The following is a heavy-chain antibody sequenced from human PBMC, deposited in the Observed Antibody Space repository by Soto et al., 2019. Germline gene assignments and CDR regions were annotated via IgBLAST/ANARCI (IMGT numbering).Heavy chain of an antibody. V-gene: IGHV1-69*02. Sequence: QVQLVQSGAEVKKPGSSVKVSCKASGGTFSSYTISWVRQAPGQGLEWMGRIIPSLGIANYAQKFQGRVTINADKSTSTAYMELSSLRSEDTAVYYCARGVDYGDYRGSFDIWGQGTMVTVSS. J-gene: IGHJ3*02. CDR1: GGTFSSYT. CDR3: ARGVDYGDYRGSFDI. D-gene: IGHD4-17*01. CDR2: IIPSLGIA.